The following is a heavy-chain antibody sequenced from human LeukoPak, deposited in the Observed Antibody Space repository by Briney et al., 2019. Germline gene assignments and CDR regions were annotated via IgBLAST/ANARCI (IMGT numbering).Heavy chain of an antibody. Sequence: GGSLRLSCTASGFTFSRYTMHWVRQAPGKGLEWVSSIISRSDYIYDADSVKGRFTISRDNAKNSLYLQMNSLRAEDTAVYYCAGEGSGLGYFDYWGQGTLVTVSS. CDR3: AGEGSGLGYFDY. J-gene: IGHJ4*02. D-gene: IGHD3-3*01. V-gene: IGHV3-21*01. CDR1: GFTFSRYT. CDR2: IISRSDYI.